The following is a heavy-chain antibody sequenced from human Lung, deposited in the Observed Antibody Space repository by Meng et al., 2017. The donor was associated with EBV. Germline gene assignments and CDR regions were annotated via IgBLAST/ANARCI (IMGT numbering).Heavy chain of an antibody. D-gene: IGHD6-13*01. CDR2: ISVKNGEA. V-gene: IGHV1-18*01. Sequence: QVPPVRSGADAKKPGASMKVSCKASGYIFTNYDISWVRQAPGQGLEWMGWISVKNGEAKYPQNFQGRVTMTTDTTTSTAYMELRSLTSDDTAVYYCARYVPNGSFWYFDFWGRSTLVTVSS. CDR1: GYIFTNYD. CDR3: ARYVPNGSFWYFDF. J-gene: IGHJ2*01.